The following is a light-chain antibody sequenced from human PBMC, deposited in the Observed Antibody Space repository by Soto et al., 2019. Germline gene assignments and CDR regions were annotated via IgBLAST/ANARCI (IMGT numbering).Light chain of an antibody. CDR1: QSITTN. CDR2: GAS. J-gene: IGKJ1*01. CDR3: QQYNDWPPKRT. V-gene: IGKV3-15*01. Sequence: EVVMTQSPGTLSVSPGERATLSCRASQSITTNLAWYQQKPGQAPRLLIYGASTRATGVPARFSGSGSGTQFTLTISSLQSEDFALYYCQQYNDWPPKRTFGQGTRVDFK.